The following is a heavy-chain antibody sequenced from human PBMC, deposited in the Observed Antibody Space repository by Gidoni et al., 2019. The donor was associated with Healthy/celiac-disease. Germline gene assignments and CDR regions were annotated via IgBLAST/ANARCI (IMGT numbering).Heavy chain of an antibody. CDR3: AKSLDGGYSDYASDY. Sequence: EVQLLESGGGLVQPGGSLRLSCAASGFSFSNYAMSWVRQAPGKGLEWVSAISGSDSGGSTYYADSVKGRFTISRDNSKNTLYLQMHSLRAEDTAVYYCAKSLDGGYSDYASDYWGQGTLVTVSS. CDR1: GFSFSNYA. CDR2: ISGSDSGGST. J-gene: IGHJ4*02. V-gene: IGHV3-23*01. D-gene: IGHD4-17*01.